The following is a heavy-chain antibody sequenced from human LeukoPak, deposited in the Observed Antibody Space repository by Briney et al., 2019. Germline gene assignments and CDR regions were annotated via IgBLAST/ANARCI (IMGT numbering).Heavy chain of an antibody. Sequence: QPGRSLRLSCEASGFTFSSYGIHWVRQAPGKGLEWVAAISNDGNNKYYADSVKGRFTISRDNSKNTLYLQMNSLRAEDTAVYYCAKETYSYGYYYWGQGTLVTVSS. V-gene: IGHV3-30*18. J-gene: IGHJ4*02. CDR1: GFTFSSYG. CDR2: ISNDGNNK. D-gene: IGHD5-18*01. CDR3: AKETYSYGYYY.